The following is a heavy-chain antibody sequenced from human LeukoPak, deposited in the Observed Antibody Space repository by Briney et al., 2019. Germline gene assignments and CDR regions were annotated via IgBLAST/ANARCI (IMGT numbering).Heavy chain of an antibody. V-gene: IGHV3-21*01. CDR1: GFTVSSNS. CDR3: ARDRLDSSGYRSYYFDY. Sequence: PGGSLRLSCTVSGFTVSSNSMSWVRQAPGKGLEWVSSISSSSSYIYYADSVKGRFTISRDNAKNSLYLQMNSLRAEDTAVYYCARDRLDSSGYRSYYFDYWGQGTLVTVSS. CDR2: ISSSSSYI. J-gene: IGHJ4*02. D-gene: IGHD3-22*01.